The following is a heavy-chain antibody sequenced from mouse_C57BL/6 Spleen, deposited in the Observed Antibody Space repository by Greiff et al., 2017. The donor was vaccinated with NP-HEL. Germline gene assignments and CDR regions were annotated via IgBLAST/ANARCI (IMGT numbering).Heavy chain of an antibody. J-gene: IGHJ4*01. Sequence: QVQLQQPGAELVMPGASVKLSCKASGYTFTSYWMHWVKQRPGQGLEWIGEIDPSDSYTNYNQKFKGKSTLTVDKSSSTAYMQLSSLTSEDSAVYYCARQLRPYYYAMDYWGQGTSVTVSS. D-gene: IGHD3-2*02. CDR2: IDPSDSYT. CDR1: GYTFTSYW. CDR3: ARQLRPYYYAMDY. V-gene: IGHV1-69*01.